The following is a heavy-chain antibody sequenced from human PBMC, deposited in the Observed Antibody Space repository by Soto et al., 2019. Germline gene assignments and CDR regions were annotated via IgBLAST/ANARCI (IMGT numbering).Heavy chain of an antibody. CDR2: IIPIFGTA. V-gene: IGHV1-69*13. J-gene: IGHJ6*02. Sequence: AASVKVSCKASGGTFSSYAISWVRQAPGQGLEWMGGIIPIFGTANYAQKFQGRVTITADESTSTAHMELSSLRSEDTAVYYCASGRRYFDWLPRDYYGMDVWCQGTTVTVSS. CDR1: GGTFSSYA. CDR3: ASGRRYFDWLPRDYYGMDV. D-gene: IGHD3-9*01.